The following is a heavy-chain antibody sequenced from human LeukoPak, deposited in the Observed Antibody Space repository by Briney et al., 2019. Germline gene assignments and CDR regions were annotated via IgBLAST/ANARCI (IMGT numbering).Heavy chain of an antibody. D-gene: IGHD3-22*01. CDR2: IYYSGST. V-gene: IGHV4-59*01. Sequence: SQTLFLTCTVSGGSISSYYWSWIRQPPGKGLEWIGYIYYSGSTNYNPSLKSRVTISVDTSKNQFSLKLSSVTAADTAVYYCARGKTYYDISKDAFDIWGQGTMVTVSS. CDR1: GGSISSYY. CDR3: ARGKTYYDISKDAFDI. J-gene: IGHJ3*02.